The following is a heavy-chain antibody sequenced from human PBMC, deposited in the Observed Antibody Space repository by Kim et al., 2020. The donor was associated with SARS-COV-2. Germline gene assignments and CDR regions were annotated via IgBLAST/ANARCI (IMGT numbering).Heavy chain of an antibody. CDR1: GGSISHYF. CDR2: IYYSGST. J-gene: IGHJ4*01. CDR3: ARQRNYDVLIGYPYPDFD. Sequence: SETLSLTCTVSGGSISHYFWSWIRQPPGKGLEWLGSIYYSGSTKYKPSLKSRVTMSVDTSKNQFSLKRTSVTAADAAVYYCARQRNYDVLIGYPYPDFD. V-gene: IGHV4-59*08. D-gene: IGHD3-9*01.